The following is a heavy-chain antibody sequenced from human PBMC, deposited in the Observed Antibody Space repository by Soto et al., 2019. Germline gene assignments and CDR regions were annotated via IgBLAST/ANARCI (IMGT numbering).Heavy chain of an antibody. CDR2: IIPIFGTA. V-gene: IGHV1-69*13. CDR3: ARGDILTGYYIGPFDY. J-gene: IGHJ4*02. Sequence: SAEASWQACLGSYGSCASRWVRQAPGKGLEWMGGIIPIFGTANYAQKFQGRVTITADESTSTAYMELSSLRSEDTAVYYCARGDILTGYYIGPFDYWGQGNLVTVSS. CDR1: LGSYGSCA. D-gene: IGHD3-9*01.